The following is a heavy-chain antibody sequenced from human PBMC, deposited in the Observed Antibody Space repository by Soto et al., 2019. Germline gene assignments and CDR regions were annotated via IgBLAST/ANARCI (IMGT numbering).Heavy chain of an antibody. J-gene: IGHJ4*02. CDR1: GYTFTNYG. CDR3: AVVMITFGGVIVNTFDD. V-gene: IGHV1-18*01. D-gene: IGHD3-16*02. Sequence: ASVKVSCKASGYTFTNYGISWVRQAPGQGLEWMGWISAYNGNTNYAQKLQGRVTMTTDTSTSTAYMELRSLRSDDTAVYYCAVVMITFGGVIVNTFDDWGQGSLVTVSS. CDR2: ISAYNGNT.